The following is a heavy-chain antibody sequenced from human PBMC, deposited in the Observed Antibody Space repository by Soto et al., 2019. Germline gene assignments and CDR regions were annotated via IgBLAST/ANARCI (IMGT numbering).Heavy chain of an antibody. D-gene: IGHD7-27*01. J-gene: IGHJ4*01. V-gene: IGHV5-51*01. CDR2: IYPGDSDT. CDR3: ARGITDTSNPYYFAF. CDR1: GYSFTTYW. Sequence: GESLKISCKGSGYSFTTYWIGWVRQMPGKGLEWMGIIYPGDSDTTYSPSFQGQVTISADDSISTAYLQWSSLKASDTAIYYCARGITDTSNPYYFAFSAQRTPVPVSS.